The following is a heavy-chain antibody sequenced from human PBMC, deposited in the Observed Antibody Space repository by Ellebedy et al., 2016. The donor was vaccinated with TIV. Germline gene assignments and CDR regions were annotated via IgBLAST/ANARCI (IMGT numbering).Heavy chain of an antibody. V-gene: IGHV3-23*01. CDR1: GFTFNSHA. D-gene: IGHD4-17*01. Sequence: GESLKISCAASGFTFNSHAMSWVRQTPPKGLEWVPAISTSGGRTYYADSVKGRFTVSRDNSKNMVYLQLNSLTAEDTAVYYCVKEGKGGDYNSHFQYWGQGNLVTVSS. J-gene: IGHJ4*02. CDR2: ISTSGGRT. CDR3: VKEGKGGDYNSHFQY.